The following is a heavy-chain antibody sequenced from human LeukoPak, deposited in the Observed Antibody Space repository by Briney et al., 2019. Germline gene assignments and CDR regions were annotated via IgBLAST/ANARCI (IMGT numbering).Heavy chain of an antibody. CDR3: AKGGGTGYRYHNYYMDV. D-gene: IGHD2-8*02. CDR1: GFIFSNFS. V-gene: IGHV3-21*01. Sequence: PGGSLRLSCAASGFIFSNFSLNWVRQAPGKGLEWVSSISSSGRYIYYADSVKGRFTISRDNYKSTLYLQMNSLRAEDTAVYYCAKGGGTGYRYHNYYMDVWGKGTTVSISS. J-gene: IGHJ6*03. CDR2: ISSSGRYI.